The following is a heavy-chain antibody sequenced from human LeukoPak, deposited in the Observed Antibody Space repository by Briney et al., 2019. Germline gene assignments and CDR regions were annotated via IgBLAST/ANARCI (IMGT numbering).Heavy chain of an antibody. V-gene: IGHV4-34*01. CDR2: INHSGST. CDR3: ARNRRRTMVRGVIDYFDY. J-gene: IGHJ4*02. D-gene: IGHD3-10*01. CDR1: GGSFSGYY. Sequence: PSEALSLTCAVYGGSFSGYYWSWIRQPPGKGLEWIGEINHSGSTNYNPSLKSRVTISVDTSKNQFSLKLSSVSAADTAVYYCARNRRRTMVRGVIDYFDYWGQGTLVTVSS.